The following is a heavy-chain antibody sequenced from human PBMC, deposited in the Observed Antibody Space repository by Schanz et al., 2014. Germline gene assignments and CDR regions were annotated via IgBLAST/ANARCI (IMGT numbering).Heavy chain of an antibody. CDR1: GFTFSSYA. Sequence: GQLLESGGGLIQPGGSLRLSCAASGFTFSSYAMHWVRQAPGKGLEWVALISNDGSIKYYADSVEGRFTISRDNSRNTLYLQMNSLITEDTAVYYCASPSGYSDYGTYFDFWGQGTLVTVSS. D-gene: IGHD5-12*01. J-gene: IGHJ4*02. CDR3: ASPSGYSDYGTYFDF. V-gene: IGHV3-30-3*01. CDR2: ISNDGSIK.